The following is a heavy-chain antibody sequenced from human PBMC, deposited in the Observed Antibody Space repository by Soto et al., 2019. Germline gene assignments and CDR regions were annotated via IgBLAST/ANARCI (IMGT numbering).Heavy chain of an antibody. Sequence: PSETLSLTCAVYGGSFSGYYWSWIRQPPGKGLEWIGEIDHSGSTNYNPSLKSRVTISVDTSKNQFSLKLSSVTAAATAVYYCEASKEFYEFWSVAYYYYYGRDVWGQGTSVTAS. CDR1: GGSFSGYY. D-gene: IGHD3-3*01. V-gene: IGHV4-34*01. J-gene: IGHJ6*02. CDR3: EASKEFYEFWSVAYYYYYGRDV. CDR2: IDHSGST.